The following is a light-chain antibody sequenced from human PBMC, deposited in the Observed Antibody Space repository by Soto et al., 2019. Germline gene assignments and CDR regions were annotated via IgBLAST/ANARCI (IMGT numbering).Light chain of an antibody. CDR3: QQYMSYS. CDR2: AAS. V-gene: IGKV1-8*01. J-gene: IGKJ1*01. CDR1: QGISSY. Sequence: AIRMAQSPSSLSASTGDRVTITCRASQGISSYLAWYQQKPGKAPKLLIYAASNLQSGVPSRFSGSGSGTDFTLTISSLQPEDFATYSCQQYMSYSFGQGTKVDI.